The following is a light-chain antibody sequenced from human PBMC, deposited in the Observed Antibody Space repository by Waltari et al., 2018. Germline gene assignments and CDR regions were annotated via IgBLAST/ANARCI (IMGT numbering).Light chain of an antibody. Sequence: SALTQPDSVSGSPGQSITISCSGISSDSGGYNYVSWYQQHPGQAPKPILYDVTNRPSGVSARFSGSKSGSSASLTISGLQPDDEADYYCSSFTSSTTGIFGGGTKLTVL. CDR1: SSDSGGYNY. CDR2: DVT. J-gene: IGLJ2*01. V-gene: IGLV2-14*03. CDR3: SSFTSSTTGI.